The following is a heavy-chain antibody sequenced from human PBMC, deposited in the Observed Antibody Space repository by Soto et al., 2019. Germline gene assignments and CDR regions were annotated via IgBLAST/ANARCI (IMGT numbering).Heavy chain of an antibody. J-gene: IGHJ2*01. D-gene: IGHD3-16*01. V-gene: IGHV3-53*01. CDR2: IYSGGDT. Sequence: EVQLVESGGGLIQPGGSLRLSCAASWLNVSSNYMSWVRQAPGKGLEWVSVIYSGGDTSYADSVKGRFTISRDNSKNTVFLQMNSLRVEDTAVYYCARDWGGNAGLHWYFDLWGRGTLVTVSS. CDR3: ARDWGGNAGLHWYFDL. CDR1: WLNVSSNY.